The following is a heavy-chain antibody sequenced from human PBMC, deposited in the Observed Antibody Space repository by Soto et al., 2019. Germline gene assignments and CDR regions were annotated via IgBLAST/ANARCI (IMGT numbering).Heavy chain of an antibody. CDR2: ISYDGSNK. Sequence: QVQLVESGGGVVQPGRSLRLSCAASGFTFSSYAMHWVRQAPGKGLECVAVISYDGSNKYYADSVKGRFTISRDNPKNTLYLQMNSLRAEDTAVYYCARVPSSSGRAHFDYWGEGTLVTVSS. CDR3: ARVPSSSGRAHFDY. D-gene: IGHD2-15*01. CDR1: GFTFSSYA. V-gene: IGHV3-30-3*01. J-gene: IGHJ4*02.